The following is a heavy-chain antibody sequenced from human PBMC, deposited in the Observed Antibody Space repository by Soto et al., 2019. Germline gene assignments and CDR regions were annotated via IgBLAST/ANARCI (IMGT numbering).Heavy chain of an antibody. J-gene: IGHJ6*02. Sequence: QVQLQESGPGLVKPSETLSLTCTVSGGSVSSGSYYWSWIRQPPGKGLEWIGYIYYSGSTNYNPSLKSRVTISVDTSKNQFSLKLSSVTAADTAVYYCARGLNYYDSSGYYHYYYGMDVWGQGTTVTVSS. CDR1: GGSVSSGSYY. CDR3: ARGLNYYDSSGYYHYYYGMDV. D-gene: IGHD3-22*01. CDR2: IYYSGST. V-gene: IGHV4-61*01.